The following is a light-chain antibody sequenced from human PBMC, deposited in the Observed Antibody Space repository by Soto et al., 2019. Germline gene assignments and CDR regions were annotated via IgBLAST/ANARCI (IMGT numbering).Light chain of an antibody. V-gene: IGLV1-44*01. CDR2: TNN. CDR1: SSNIGSHL. CDR3: ATWDASLQSWV. Sequence: QSVLTQPPSVSGSPGQRVAISCSGSSSNIGSHLVNWYQQLPGTAPRLLIYTNNQRPSGVPDRFSDSKSGTSASLAISGLQSEDEAHYYCATWDASLQSWVFGGGTKVTVL. J-gene: IGLJ3*02.